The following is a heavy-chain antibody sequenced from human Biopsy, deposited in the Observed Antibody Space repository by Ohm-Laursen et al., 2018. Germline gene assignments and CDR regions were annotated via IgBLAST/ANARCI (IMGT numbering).Heavy chain of an antibody. CDR1: GFTFSSYE. CDR3: ARYLKGVRTMYDNDAYGRTAFDN. Sequence: SLRLSCAAFGFTFSSYEMNWVRQAPGKGLEWVSYISSSDGTIHYADSVKGRFTISRDNAKSSLYLQMNSLRAEDTAVYYCARYLKGVRTMYDNDAYGRTAFDNWGQGTLVTVSS. CDR2: ISSSDGTI. V-gene: IGHV3-48*03. D-gene: IGHD3-16*01. J-gene: IGHJ4*02.